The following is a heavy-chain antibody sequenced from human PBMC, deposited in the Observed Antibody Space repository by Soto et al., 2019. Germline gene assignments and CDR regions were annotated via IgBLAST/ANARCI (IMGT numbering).Heavy chain of an antibody. CDR1: GGSISSSNW. V-gene: IGHV4-4*02. Sequence: LSLTCAVSGGSISSSNWWSWVRQPPGKGLEWIGEIYHSGSTNYNPSLKSRVTISVDKSKNQFSLKLSSVTAADTAVYYCARRDIVVVPAAMGEYYYYGMDVWGQGTTVTVSS. CDR3: ARRDIVVVPAAMGEYYYYGMDV. D-gene: IGHD2-2*01. CDR2: IYHSGST. J-gene: IGHJ6*02.